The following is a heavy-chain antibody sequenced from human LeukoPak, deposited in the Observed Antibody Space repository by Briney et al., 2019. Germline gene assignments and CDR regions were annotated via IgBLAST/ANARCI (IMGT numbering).Heavy chain of an antibody. Sequence: PGGSLRLSCAASGFTFSSYAMHWVRQAPGKGLEWVAVISYDGSNKYYADSVKGRFTISRDNSKNTLYLQMNSLRAEDTAVYYCAKDRRILQWLGPPDYWGQGTLVTVSS. D-gene: IGHD6-19*01. CDR2: ISYDGSNK. CDR1: GFTFSSYA. CDR3: AKDRRILQWLGPPDY. V-gene: IGHV3-30*04. J-gene: IGHJ4*02.